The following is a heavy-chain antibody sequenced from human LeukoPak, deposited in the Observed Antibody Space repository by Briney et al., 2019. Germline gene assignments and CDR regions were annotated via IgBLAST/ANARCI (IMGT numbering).Heavy chain of an antibody. V-gene: IGHV3-33*01. D-gene: IGHD3-9*01. Sequence: GGSLRLSCSASGFDFSVFGMHWVRQVPGKGLEWVVVTGHVGNNIHYADSVEGRFTVSRDNSKNTLYLQMNSLRAEDTAIYYCVRDKGSRYFDSWGQGTPVTVSS. CDR3: VRDKGSRYFDS. CDR2: TGHVGNNI. J-gene: IGHJ4*02. CDR1: GFDFSVFG.